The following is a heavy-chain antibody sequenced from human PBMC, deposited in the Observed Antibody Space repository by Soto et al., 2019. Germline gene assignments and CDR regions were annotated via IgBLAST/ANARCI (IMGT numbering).Heavy chain of an antibody. V-gene: IGHV4-30-2*01. CDR1: GGSISSGGYS. CDR2: IYHSGST. Sequence: QLQLQESGSGLVKPSQTLSLTCAVSGGSISSGGYSWSWIRQPPGKGLEWIGYIYHSGSTYYNPSLKSRVTISVDRSKNQFSLKLSSVTAADTVVYYCARVTGSGSYYPDYWGQGTLVTVSS. J-gene: IGHJ4*02. CDR3: ARVTGSGSYYPDY. D-gene: IGHD3-10*01.